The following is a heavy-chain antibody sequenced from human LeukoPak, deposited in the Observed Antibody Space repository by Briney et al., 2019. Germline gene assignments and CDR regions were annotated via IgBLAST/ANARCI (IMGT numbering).Heavy chain of an antibody. Sequence: SETLSLTCTVSGGSISSYYWSWIRQPPGKGLEWIGYIYYSGSTNYNPSLKSRVTISVDTSKNQFSLKLSSVTAADTAVYYCASVSGYIVDYWGQGTLVTVSS. D-gene: IGHD3-3*01. CDR3: ASVSGYIVDY. V-gene: IGHV4-59*01. CDR2: IYYSGST. CDR1: GGSISSYY. J-gene: IGHJ4*02.